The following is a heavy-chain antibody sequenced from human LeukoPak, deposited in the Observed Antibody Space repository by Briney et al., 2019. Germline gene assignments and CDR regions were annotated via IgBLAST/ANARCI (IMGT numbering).Heavy chain of an antibody. J-gene: IGHJ4*02. V-gene: IGHV1-46*01. CDR3: VRDAVAATASYYFDY. CDR1: GYTFTSYY. CDR2: IHPSGGST. Sequence: ASVKVSCKASGYTFTSYYMHWVRQAPGQGLEWMGIIHPSGGSTSYAEKFQGRVTMTRDTSTSTVYMELSGLRSEDTAVYYCVRDAVAATASYYFDYWGQGTLVAVYS. D-gene: IGHD6-13*01.